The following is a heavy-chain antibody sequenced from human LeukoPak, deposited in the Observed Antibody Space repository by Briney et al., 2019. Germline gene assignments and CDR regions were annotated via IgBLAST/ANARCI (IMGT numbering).Heavy chain of an antibody. CDR1: GGSFSGYY. J-gene: IGHJ4*02. D-gene: IGHD1-26*01. V-gene: IGHV4-34*01. CDR3: ARVSDSGSYLETNYFDY. CDR2: IYHSGST. Sequence: SETLSLTCAVYGGSFSGYYWSWIRQPPGKGLEWIGSIYHSGSTYYNPSLKSRVTISVDTSKNQFSLKLSSVTAADTAVYYCARVSDSGSYLETNYFDYWGQGTLVTVSS.